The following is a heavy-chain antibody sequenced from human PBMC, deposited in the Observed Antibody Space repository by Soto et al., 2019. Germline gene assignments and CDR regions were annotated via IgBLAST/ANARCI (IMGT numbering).Heavy chain of an antibody. CDR2: IDSSGEK. D-gene: IGHD6-19*01. J-gene: IGHJ5*02. V-gene: IGHV2-26*01. Sequence: QVTLKESGPVLVKPTETLTLRCTVSGLSITDSEMGVSWIRQPPVQPLEWLAHIDSSGEKSYRTFLKSRLAISNDTSKSQIVLTMTNMDPADTATYYCARRHLAVAVSPWFDPWGQGIPVTVSA. CDR1: GLSITDSEMG. CDR3: ARRHLAVAVSPWFDP.